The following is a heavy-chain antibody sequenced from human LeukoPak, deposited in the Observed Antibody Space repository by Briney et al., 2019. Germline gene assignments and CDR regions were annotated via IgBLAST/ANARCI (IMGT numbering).Heavy chain of an antibody. CDR3: AREVYSSGWSSFDY. CDR1: GFTFSTYA. D-gene: IGHD6-19*01. CDR2: INTRGDNT. J-gene: IGHJ4*02. V-gene: IGHV3-23*01. Sequence: GGSLRLSCAASGFTFSTYAMSWVRQAPGKGLEWVSTINTRGDNTYYADSVKGRFTISRDNAKNTLYLQMNSLRAEDTAVYYCAREVYSSGWSSFDYWGQGTLVTVSS.